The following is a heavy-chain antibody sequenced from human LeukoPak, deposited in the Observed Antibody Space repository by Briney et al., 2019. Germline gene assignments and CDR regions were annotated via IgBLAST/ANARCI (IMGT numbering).Heavy chain of an antibody. CDR3: ARGLAARPLDY. D-gene: IGHD6-6*01. CDR2: INHSGST. Sequence: SETLSPTCAVYGGSFSGYYWSWIRQPPGKGLEWIGEINHSGSTNYNPSLKSRVTISVDTSKNQFSLKLSSVTAADTAVYYCARGLAARPLDYWGQGTLVTVSS. J-gene: IGHJ4*02. CDR1: GGSFSGYY. V-gene: IGHV4-34*01.